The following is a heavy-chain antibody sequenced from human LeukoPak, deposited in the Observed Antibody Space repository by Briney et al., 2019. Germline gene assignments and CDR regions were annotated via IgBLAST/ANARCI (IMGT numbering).Heavy chain of an antibody. CDR2: ISGSGKNT. D-gene: IGHD6-19*01. V-gene: IGHV3-23*01. CDR1: EFSFSYYA. CDR3: AKDWEAVSGTPTGIDY. J-gene: IGHJ4*02. Sequence: RGSLRLSCVASEFSFSYYAVSWVRQAPGKGLEWVSAISGSGKNTYYADSVKGRFTISRDNSKNTVYLQMNSLRAEDTAVYYCAKDWEAVSGTPTGIDYWGQGTLVTVSS.